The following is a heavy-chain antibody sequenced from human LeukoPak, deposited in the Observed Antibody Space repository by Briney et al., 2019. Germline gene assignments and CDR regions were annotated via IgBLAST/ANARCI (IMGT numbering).Heavy chain of an antibody. D-gene: IGHD5-18*01. J-gene: IGHJ4*02. CDR2: ISSSSSTI. Sequence: GGSLRLSCAASGFTFSSCSMNWVRQAPGKGLEWVSYISSSSSTIYYADSVKGRFTISRDNAKNSLYLQMNSLRAEDTAVYYCARDRRYTAMSDWGQGTLVTVSS. CDR1: GFTFSSCS. CDR3: ARDRRYTAMSD. V-gene: IGHV3-48*01.